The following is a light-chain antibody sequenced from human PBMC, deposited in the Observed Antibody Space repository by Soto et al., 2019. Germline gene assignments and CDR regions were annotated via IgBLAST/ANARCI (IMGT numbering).Light chain of an antibody. V-gene: IGKV1-5*01. CDR3: QHYNTYSCA. J-gene: IGKJ2*02. CDR2: GAS. Sequence: DIQMTQSPSTLSASVGDRVTITCRASQSVSNWLAWYQQKPGKAPRLLIHGASTLGGGVPSRFSGSGSGIEFTLTISSLQPDDFATYYCQHYNTYSCAFGQGTKLEIK. CDR1: QSVSNW.